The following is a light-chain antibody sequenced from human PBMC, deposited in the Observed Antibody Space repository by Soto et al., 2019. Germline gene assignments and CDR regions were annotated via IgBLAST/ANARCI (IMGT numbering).Light chain of an antibody. J-gene: IGKJ5*01. CDR1: QSMSSY. V-gene: IGKV1-39*01. CDR2: AAS. Sequence: DIQMTQSPSSLSASVGDGVTITCRASQSMSSYLNWYQQKPGKAPKLLIYAASSLQSGVPSRFSGSGSGTDFTLTISSLQPEDFATYYCQQSYSTPITFGRGTRLEIK. CDR3: QQSYSTPIT.